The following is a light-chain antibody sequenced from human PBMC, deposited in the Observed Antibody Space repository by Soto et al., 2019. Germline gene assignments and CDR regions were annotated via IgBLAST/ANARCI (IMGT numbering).Light chain of an antibody. CDR2: DAS. CDR1: EHINNY. V-gene: IGKV1-33*01. J-gene: IGKJ4*01. CDR3: QQYDSLPLT. Sequence: DIQLTQSPHSLSASVGDSVALTGQASEHINNYLNWYQQIPGKAPKLLIYDASNLAAGAPSRFSGSGSGTAFTFAISGLQPDDVATYYCQQYDSLPLTFGGGTKVDIK.